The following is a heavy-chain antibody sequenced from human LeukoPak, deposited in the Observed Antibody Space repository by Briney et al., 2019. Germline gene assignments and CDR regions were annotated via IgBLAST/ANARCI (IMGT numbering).Heavy chain of an antibody. CDR3: ARGRDGYNMYHFGY. J-gene: IGHJ4*02. CDR1: GFTFNSYE. Sequence: GGSLRLSCAASGFTFNSYEMNWVRQAPGKGLEWVSYISSSGYTIHYADSVKGRFTISRDNAKNSLYLQMNSLRAEDTAVYYCARGRDGYNMYHFGYWGQGTLVTVSS. CDR2: ISSSGYTI. D-gene: IGHD5-24*01. V-gene: IGHV3-48*03.